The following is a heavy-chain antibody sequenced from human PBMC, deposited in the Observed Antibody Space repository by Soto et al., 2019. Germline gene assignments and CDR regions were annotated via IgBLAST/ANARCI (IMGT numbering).Heavy chain of an antibody. D-gene: IGHD4-4*01. Sequence: QVQLVQSGAEVRKPGSSVKVSCMASGGTFSTYVISWVRQAPGQGLEWMGAIIPLSGTPNYAQKFQGKVTTTADTSTSSAFMELRSLRSEDTAIYYCARTDYSNYEVWFDPWGQGTPVTVSS. CDR3: ARTDYSNYEVWFDP. J-gene: IGHJ5*02. V-gene: IGHV1-69*06. CDR1: GGTFSTYV. CDR2: IIPLSGTP.